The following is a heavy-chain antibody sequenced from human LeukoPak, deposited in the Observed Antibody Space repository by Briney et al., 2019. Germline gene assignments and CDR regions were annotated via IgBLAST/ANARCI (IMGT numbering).Heavy chain of an antibody. Sequence: GGSLRLSCAASGFTLSSYWMGWVRQAPGKGLEWVANIKRDGSEKYYVDSVKGRFSISRDNAKNSLYLQMNSLRVEDTAVYYCVRDDGATKPCWGQGTLVTVSS. CDR3: VRDDGATKPC. CDR2: IKRDGSEK. D-gene: IGHD1-26*01. J-gene: IGHJ4*02. V-gene: IGHV3-7*01. CDR1: GFTLSSYW.